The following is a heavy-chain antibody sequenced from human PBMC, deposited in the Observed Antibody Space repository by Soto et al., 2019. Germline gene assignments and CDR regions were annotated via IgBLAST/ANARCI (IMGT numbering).Heavy chain of an antibody. V-gene: IGHV1-2*02. Sequence: QLHLVQSGAVVKKPGASVTVSCSASGYPVTAYYMHWVRQAPGRGLEWMGGINPATGAAKYTQTFQGRVPMTRDTATSTVFMELSGLTAEDTAGFYFAGGGGVGVAGSAAFDMWGQGTLVTVSS. J-gene: IGHJ3*02. CDR2: INPATGAA. CDR3: AGGGGVGVAGSAAFDM. D-gene: IGHD3-3*01. CDR1: GYPVTAYY.